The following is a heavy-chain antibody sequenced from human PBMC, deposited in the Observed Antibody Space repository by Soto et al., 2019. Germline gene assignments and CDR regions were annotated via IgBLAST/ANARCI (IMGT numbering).Heavy chain of an antibody. V-gene: IGHV5-51*01. CDR1: GNNFNTYL. D-gene: IGHD1-1*01. Sequence: EGLKISEKRSGNNFNTYLLGLVRQMPGKGLEWMGIIYPGDSDTRYSPSFQGQVTISADKSISTAYLQWSSLKASDTALYYLAWRGDGDNLDFRRQGTPVTGSS. CDR2: IYPGDSDT. J-gene: IGHJ4*01. CDR3: AWRGDGDNLDF.